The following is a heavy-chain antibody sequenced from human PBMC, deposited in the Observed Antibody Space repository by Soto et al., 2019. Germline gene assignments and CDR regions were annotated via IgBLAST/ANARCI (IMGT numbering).Heavy chain of an antibody. Sequence: HPGGSLGLSCIASGFTLSTYSMTWVRQAPGKGLEWLSYISKSSTTINYADSVKGRFTISRDNAKNSVYLEMSSLRDEDSAVYYCARDPPNFYYYGMDVWGQGTTVTVSS. V-gene: IGHV3-48*02. CDR2: ISKSSTTI. CDR1: GFTLSTYS. J-gene: IGHJ6*02. CDR3: ARDPPNFYYYGMDV.